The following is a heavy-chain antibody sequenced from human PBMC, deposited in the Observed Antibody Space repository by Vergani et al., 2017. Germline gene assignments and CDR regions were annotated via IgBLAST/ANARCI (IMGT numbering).Heavy chain of an antibody. V-gene: IGHV4-61*02. CDR1: GASVSRGTYY. CDR2: MYTSGHT. D-gene: IGHD2-21*01. CDR3: ARAAHCINCYSGGPNGPGYYYMDV. J-gene: IGHJ6*03. Sequence: QVQLQESGPGLLKPSQTLSLTCTVSGASVSRGTYYWTWIRQPAGKKLEWIVRMYTSGHTIYNPSLESRVTMSVDTSKNQFSLQLSSVTAADTAVYYCARAAHCINCYSGGPNGPGYYYMDVWGKGTTVTFSS.